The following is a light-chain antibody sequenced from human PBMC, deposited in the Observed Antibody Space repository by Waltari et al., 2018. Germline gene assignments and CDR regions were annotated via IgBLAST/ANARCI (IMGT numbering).Light chain of an antibody. CDR3: QQYNIWPYT. CDR1: QSISNW. CDR2: KSF. V-gene: IGKV1-5*03. J-gene: IGKJ2*01. Sequence: IQMTQSPSTLSASVGDRVTITCRASQSISNWLAWYQQKPGKAPKVLIYKSFTLQSGVPSRFSGSGSETEFILTISSLQPDDFATYCCQQYNIWPYTFGQGTTLEI.